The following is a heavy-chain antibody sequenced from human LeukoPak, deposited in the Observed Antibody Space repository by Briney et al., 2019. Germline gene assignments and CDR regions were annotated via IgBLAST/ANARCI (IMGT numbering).Heavy chain of an antibody. D-gene: IGHD3-10*01. CDR1: GFTFSSYS. J-gene: IGHJ4*02. V-gene: IGHV3-21*04. Sequence: GGSLRLSCAASGFTFSSYSMSWVRQAPGKGLEWVSSITSSSSYIYYADSVKGRFTISRDNPEKSLFLQMDSLRAEDTALYYCARGSNYLXYWGQGTLVTVSS. CDR2: ITSSSSYI. CDR3: ARGSNYLXY.